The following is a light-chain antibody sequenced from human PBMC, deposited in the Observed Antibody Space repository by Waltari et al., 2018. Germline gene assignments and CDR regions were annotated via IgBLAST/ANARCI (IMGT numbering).Light chain of an antibody. CDR1: SSDVWSYNL. Sequence: QSALTQPASVSGSPGQSITIPCTGTSSDVWSYNLVSWYQQHPGKAPKLMIYEGSKRPSGVSNRFSGSKSGNTASLTISGLQAEDEADYYCCSYAGSSTFEVFGGGTKLTVL. V-gene: IGLV2-23*03. CDR2: EGS. CDR3: CSYAGSSTFEV. J-gene: IGLJ2*01.